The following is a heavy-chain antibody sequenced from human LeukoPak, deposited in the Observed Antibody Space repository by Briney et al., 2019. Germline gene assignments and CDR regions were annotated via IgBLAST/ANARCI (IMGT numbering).Heavy chain of an antibody. CDR2: MSYDGSNE. CDR3: ARGLGNWNCRLDS. CDR1: GFSFSNYG. Sequence: PGKPLRLSCAASGFSFSNYGMHWVRQAPGKGLEWLAHMSYDGSNEYYADSVKGRFTISRDNSKKTLYLQMESLGTEATAVYYCARGLGNWNCRLDSWGQGTLVTVSS. V-gene: IGHV3-30*03. J-gene: IGHJ4*02. D-gene: IGHD1-7*01.